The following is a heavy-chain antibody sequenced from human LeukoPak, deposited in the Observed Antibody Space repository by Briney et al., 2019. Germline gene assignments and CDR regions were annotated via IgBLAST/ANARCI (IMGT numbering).Heavy chain of an antibody. CDR1: GFTFSSYW. CDR2: IKQDGSEK. V-gene: IGHV3-7*01. J-gene: IGHJ4*02. Sequence: GGSLRLSCAASGFTFSSYWMSWVRQAPGKGLEWVANIKQDGSEKYYVDSVKGRFTISRDNAKNSLYLQMNSLRAEDTAVYYCARDQLPVVTDPMDYWGQGTLVTVSS. D-gene: IGHD2-21*02. CDR3: ARDQLPVVTDPMDY.